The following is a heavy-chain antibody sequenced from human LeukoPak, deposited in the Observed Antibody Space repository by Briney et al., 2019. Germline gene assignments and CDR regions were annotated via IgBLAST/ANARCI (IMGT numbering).Heavy chain of an antibody. V-gene: IGHV1-2*02. J-gene: IGHJ4*02. CDR1: GYTFTGYY. CDR2: INPNSGGT. D-gene: IGHD2-21*02. Sequence: ASVKVSCKASGYTFTGYYMHWVRQAPGQGLEWMGWINPNSGGTNYAQKFQGRVTMTRDTSISTAYMELSRLRSDDTAVYYCARARPYCGGDCYRTFDYWGQGTLVTVSS. CDR3: ARARPYCGGDCYRTFDY.